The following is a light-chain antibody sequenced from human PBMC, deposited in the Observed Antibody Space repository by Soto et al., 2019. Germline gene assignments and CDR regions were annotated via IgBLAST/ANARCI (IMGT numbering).Light chain of an antibody. CDR2: GAS. J-gene: IGKJ2*01. CDR3: LQYNDWPPTFT. Sequence: EIVMTQSPATLSVSPGERATLSCRASQSVSSNLAWYQQKPGQAPRLLIYGASTTATGIPARFSGSGSGTEFTLTISSLQSADFAVYYCLQYNDWPPTFTFGQGTKLEIK. CDR1: QSVSSN. V-gene: IGKV3-15*01.